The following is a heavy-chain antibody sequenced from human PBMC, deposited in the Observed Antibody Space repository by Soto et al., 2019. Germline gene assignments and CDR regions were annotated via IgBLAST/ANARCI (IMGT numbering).Heavy chain of an antibody. V-gene: IGHV4-30-2*01. CDR3: AGSGYCPNSGMDV. D-gene: IGHD3-22*01. Sequence: QLQLQESGSGLVKPSQTLSLTCAVSGGSISSGGYSWSWIRQPPGKGLEWIGYIYHSGSTYYNPSLTSRVTISVDRSKNQFSLKLSSVTAADTAVYYCAGSGYCPNSGMDVWGQGTTVTVSS. J-gene: IGHJ6*02. CDR1: GGSISSGGYS. CDR2: IYHSGST.